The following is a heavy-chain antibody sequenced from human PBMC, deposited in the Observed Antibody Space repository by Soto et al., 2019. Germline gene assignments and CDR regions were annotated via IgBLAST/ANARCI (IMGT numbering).Heavy chain of an antibody. D-gene: IGHD2-15*01. CDR1: GFTFRDYY. J-gene: IGHJ6*02. V-gene: IGHV3-11*01. Sequence: QEQLVESGGGLVKPGGSLRLSCEASGFTFRDYYMSWIRQAPGKGLEWISYISSGGSSKFYTESVKGRFTISRDIAKNSLDLRMDGLRVEDTGVYFCARRGPLNNIEVVPDYFGLDVWGQGTTVTVSS. CDR2: ISSGGSSK. CDR3: ARRGPLNNIEVVPDYFGLDV.